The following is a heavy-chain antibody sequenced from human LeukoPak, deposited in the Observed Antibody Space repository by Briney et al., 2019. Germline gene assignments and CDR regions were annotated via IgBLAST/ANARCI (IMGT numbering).Heavy chain of an antibody. J-gene: IGHJ4*02. Sequence: GGSLRLSCAASGFTFSSYVMHWVRQAPGKGLEWVAVIWYDGSNKYYADSVKGRFTISRDNSKNTLYLQMNSLRAEDTAVYYCARDRVVRGVKEYFDYWGQGTLVTVSS. CDR3: ARDRVVRGVKEYFDY. V-gene: IGHV3-33*01. CDR2: IWYDGSNK. CDR1: GFTFSSYV. D-gene: IGHD3-10*01.